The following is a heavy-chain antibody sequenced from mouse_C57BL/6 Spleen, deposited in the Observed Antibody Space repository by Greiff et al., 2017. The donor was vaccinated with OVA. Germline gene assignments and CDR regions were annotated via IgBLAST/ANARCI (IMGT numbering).Heavy chain of an antibody. Sequence: DVQLQESGEGLVKPGGSLKLSCAASGFTFSSYAMSWVRQTPEKRLEWVAYISSGGDYIYYADTVKGRFTISRDNARNTLYLQMSSLKSEDTAMYYCTRSRSNYIFAYWGQGTLVTVSA. D-gene: IGHD2-5*01. CDR3: TRSRSNYIFAY. CDR2: ISSGGDYI. V-gene: IGHV5-9-1*02. J-gene: IGHJ3*01. CDR1: GFTFSSYA.